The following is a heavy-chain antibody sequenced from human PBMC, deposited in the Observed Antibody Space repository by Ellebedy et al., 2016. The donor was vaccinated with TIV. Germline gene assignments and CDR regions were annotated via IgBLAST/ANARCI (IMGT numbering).Heavy chain of an antibody. V-gene: IGHV5-51*01. J-gene: IGHJ4*02. D-gene: IGHD1-1*01. CDR3: ERPSDWNDGYFHY. CDR1: GYNFSRYW. CDR2: IYSGYSDT. Sequence: GESLKISCKASGYNFSRYWIGWVRQIPGKGLKWMGIIYSGYSDTRYNPSFQGQVTISADKSISTAYLHWSSLNASDTAMFYCERPSDWNDGYFHYWGQGTLVTVSS.